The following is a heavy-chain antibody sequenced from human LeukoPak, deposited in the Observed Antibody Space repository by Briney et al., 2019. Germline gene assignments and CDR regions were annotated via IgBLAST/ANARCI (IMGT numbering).Heavy chain of an antibody. V-gene: IGHV1-2*04. CDR2: INPNSGGT. D-gene: IGHD6-19*01. Sequence: ASVKVSCKASGYTFTGYYMHWVRQASGQGLEWMGWINPNSGGTNYAQKLQGWVTMTRDTSISTAYMELSRLRSDDTAAYYCARGPNLAVAGHYYYYYGMDVWGKGTTVTVSS. CDR3: ARGPNLAVAGHYYYYYGMDV. J-gene: IGHJ6*04. CDR1: GYTFTGYY.